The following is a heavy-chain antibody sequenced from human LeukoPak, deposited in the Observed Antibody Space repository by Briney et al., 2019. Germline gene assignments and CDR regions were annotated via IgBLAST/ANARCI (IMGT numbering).Heavy chain of an antibody. CDR3: ARETRWFGELLFDY. V-gene: IGHV3-66*01. Sequence: GGSLRLSCAASGFTFSSYEMNWVRQAPGKVLEWVSVIYSGGSTYYADSVKGRFTISRDNSKNTLYLQMNSLRAEDTAVYYCARETRWFGELLFDYWGQGTLVTVSS. J-gene: IGHJ4*02. CDR1: GFTFSSYE. D-gene: IGHD3-10*01. CDR2: IYSGGST.